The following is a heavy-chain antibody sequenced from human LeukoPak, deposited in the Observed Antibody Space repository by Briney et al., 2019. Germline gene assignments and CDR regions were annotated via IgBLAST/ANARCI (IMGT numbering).Heavy chain of an antibody. CDR2: INHSGST. Sequence: SETLSLTCAVYGGSFSGYYWSWIRQPPGKGLEWIGEINHSGSTNYNPSLKSRVTISVDTSKDQFSLKLSSVTAADTAVYYCARVTPDVDIVATSPYFDYWGQGTLVTVSS. D-gene: IGHD5-12*01. V-gene: IGHV4-34*01. J-gene: IGHJ4*02. CDR1: GGSFSGYY. CDR3: ARVTPDVDIVATSPYFDY.